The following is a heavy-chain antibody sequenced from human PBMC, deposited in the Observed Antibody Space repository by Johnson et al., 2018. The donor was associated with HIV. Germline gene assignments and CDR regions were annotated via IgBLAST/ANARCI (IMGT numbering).Heavy chain of an antibody. CDR2: IWYDGSNK. V-gene: IGHV3-33*01. CDR1: GFTFSSYG. Sequence: QVQLVESGGGVVQPGRSLRLSCAASGFTFSSYGMHWVRHAPGKGLEWVAVIWYDGSNKYYADSVKGRFTISRDNSKNTLYLQMNSLRAEDTAVYYCARERDTDMAGDAFDIWGQGTMVTVSS. CDR3: ARERDTDMAGDAFDI. J-gene: IGHJ3*02. D-gene: IGHD5-18*01.